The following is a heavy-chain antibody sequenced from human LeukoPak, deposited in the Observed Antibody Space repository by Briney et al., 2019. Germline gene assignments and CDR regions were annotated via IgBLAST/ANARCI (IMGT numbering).Heavy chain of an antibody. J-gene: IGHJ4*02. D-gene: IGHD3-22*01. CDR3: ARDRRSYDSSGYYLWQFDY. CDR2: ISYDGSNK. Sequence: PGRSLRLSCAASGFTFSSYGMHWVRQAPGKGLEWVAVISYDGSNKYYADSVKGRFTISRDNSKNTLYLQMNSLRAEDTAVYYCARDRRSYDSSGYYLWQFDYWGQGTLVTVSS. V-gene: IGHV3-30*03. CDR1: GFTFSSYG.